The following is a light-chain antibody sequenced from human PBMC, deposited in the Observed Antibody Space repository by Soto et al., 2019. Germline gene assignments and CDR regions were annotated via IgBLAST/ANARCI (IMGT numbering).Light chain of an antibody. J-gene: IGKJ1*01. Sequence: DIQMTQSPSTLSASVGDSVTITCRASQSISTWLAWYQQKPGKAPNLLIYDASSLASGVPSRVSGSGSGTEFTLTISSLQPDDFATFYCQQYNSHSKTFGQGTKVEIK. V-gene: IGKV1-5*01. CDR3: QQYNSHSKT. CDR2: DAS. CDR1: QSISTW.